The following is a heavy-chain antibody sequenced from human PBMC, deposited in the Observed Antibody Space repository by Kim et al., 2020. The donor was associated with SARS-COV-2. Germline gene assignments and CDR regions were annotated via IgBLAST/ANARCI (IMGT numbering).Heavy chain of an antibody. CDR2: IKSSNGNT. CDR3: AKAGANTGVFDH. D-gene: IGHD7-27*01. CDR1: GFTFSSQA. J-gene: IGHJ4*02. Sequence: GGSLRLSCAASGFTFSSQAVSWVRQAPGKGLEWVSSIKSSNGNTYYADSVKGRFTISRDNSKNTLYLQMNSLRAEDTAVYYCAKAGANTGVFDHWGQGTL. V-gene: IGHV3-23*01.